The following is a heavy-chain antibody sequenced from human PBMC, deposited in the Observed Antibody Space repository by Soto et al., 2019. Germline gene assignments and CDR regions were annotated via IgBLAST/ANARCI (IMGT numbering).Heavy chain of an antibody. CDR3: ATDLPPWFGEGGSYNWFDP. D-gene: IGHD3-10*01. V-gene: IGHV4-59*01. CDR2: IYYSGST. Sequence: SETLSLTCTVSGGSISSYYWSWIRQPPGKGLEWIGYIYYSGSTNYNPSLKSRVTISVDTSKNQFSLKLSSVTAADTAVYYCATDLPPWFGEGGSYNWFDPWGQGTLVTVSS. CDR1: GGSISSYY. J-gene: IGHJ5*02.